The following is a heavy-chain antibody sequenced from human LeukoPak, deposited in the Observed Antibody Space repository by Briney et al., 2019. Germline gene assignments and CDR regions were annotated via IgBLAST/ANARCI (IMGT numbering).Heavy chain of an antibody. CDR2: IYYSGST. CDR1: GASISRSSFY. J-gene: IGHJ5*02. CDR3: ARHRSRNYYDTPFDP. Sequence: SETLSLTCTVSGASISRSSFYWGWIRQPPGKGLEWIGSIYYSGSTYYNPSLKSRVTISVDTSKNQFSLKLSSVTAADTAVYYCARHRSRNYYDTPFDPWGQGTLVTVSS. V-gene: IGHV4-39*01. D-gene: IGHD3-22*01.